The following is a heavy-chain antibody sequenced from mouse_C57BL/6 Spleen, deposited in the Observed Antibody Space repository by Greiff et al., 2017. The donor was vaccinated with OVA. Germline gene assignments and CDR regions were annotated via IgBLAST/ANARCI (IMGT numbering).Heavy chain of an antibody. Sequence: EVQLQQSGPELVKPGASVKISCKASGYSLTGYYMNWVKQSPEKSLEWIGEINPSTGGTTYNQKFKAKATLTVDKSSSTAYMQLKSLTSEDSAVYYCARSAYAWFAYWGQGTLVTVSA. D-gene: IGHD1-2*01. CDR2: INPSTGGT. CDR3: ARSAYAWFAY. V-gene: IGHV1-42*01. J-gene: IGHJ3*01. CDR1: GYSLTGYY.